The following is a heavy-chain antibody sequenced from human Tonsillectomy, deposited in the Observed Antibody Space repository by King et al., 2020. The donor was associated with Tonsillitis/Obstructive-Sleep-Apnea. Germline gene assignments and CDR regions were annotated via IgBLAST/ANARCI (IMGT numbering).Heavy chain of an antibody. V-gene: IGHV4-59*01. CDR2: IYYSGST. CDR1: GGSISSYY. J-gene: IGHJ4*02. D-gene: IGHD3-22*01. Sequence: QLQESGPGLVKPSETLSLTCTVSGGSISSYYWSWIRQPPGKGLEWIGYIYYSGSTNYNPSLKSRVTISVDTSKNQFSLKLSSVTAAATAVYYCARDSEGSGYYSIDYWGQGTLVTVSS. CDR3: ARDSEGSGYYSIDY.